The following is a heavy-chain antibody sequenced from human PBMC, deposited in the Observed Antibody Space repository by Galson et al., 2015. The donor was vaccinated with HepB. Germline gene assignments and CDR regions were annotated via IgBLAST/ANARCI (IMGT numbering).Heavy chain of an antibody. CDR1: GYTFTSYD. CDR3: ARGGYGDYVFSGWSDYMDV. D-gene: IGHD4-17*01. CDR2: MNPNSGNT. V-gene: IGHV1-8*01. J-gene: IGHJ6*03. Sequence: SVKVSCKASGYTFTSYDINWVRQATGQGLEWMGWMNPNSGNTGYAQKFQGRVTMTRNTSISTAYVELSSLRSEDTAVYYCARGGYGDYVFSGWSDYMDVWGKGTTVTVSS.